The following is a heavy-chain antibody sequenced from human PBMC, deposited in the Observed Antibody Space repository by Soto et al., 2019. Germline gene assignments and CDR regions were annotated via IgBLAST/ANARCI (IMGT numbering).Heavy chain of an antibody. CDR1: GFTFTSYA. D-gene: IGHD3-3*01. Sequence: PGGSLRLSCSASGFTFTSYAMSWVRQAPGKGLEWVSGISGSGGDTKSADSVKGRFTISRDNFKNMLYLQMNSLSSDDTAVYYCVLLGVFDHWGPGTLVTVSS. V-gene: IGHV3-23*01. CDR3: VLLGVFDH. CDR2: ISGSGGDT. J-gene: IGHJ1*01.